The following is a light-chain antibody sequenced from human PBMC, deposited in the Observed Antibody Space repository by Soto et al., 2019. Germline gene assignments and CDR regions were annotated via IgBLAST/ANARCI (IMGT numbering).Light chain of an antibody. V-gene: IGKV3-20*01. Sequence: EIVLTQSPATLSLSPGERATLSCRASQSVSSRLAWYQQKPGQAPRLLISGASSRATGIPDRFSGSGSGTDFTLTISRLEPEDFALYYCQQYGGSPITFGQGTRLEI. CDR3: QQYGGSPIT. CDR2: GAS. J-gene: IGKJ5*01. CDR1: QSVSSR.